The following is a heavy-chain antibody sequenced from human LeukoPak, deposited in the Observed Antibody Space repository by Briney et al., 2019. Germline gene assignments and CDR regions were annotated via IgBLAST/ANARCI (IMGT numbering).Heavy chain of an antibody. CDR3: AKAGTRYCSSTSCPARYYYYGMDV. D-gene: IGHD2-2*01. J-gene: IGHJ6*02. CDR1: GFSFRSYA. CDR2: ISGSGGDT. V-gene: IGHV3-23*01. Sequence: PGGSLRLSCAASGFSFRSYAMNWVRQAPGKGLEWVSSISGSGGDTYYADSVKGRFTISRDNSKNTLYLQMNSLRAEDTAVYYCAKAGTRYCSSTSCPARYYYYGMDVWGQGTTVTVSS.